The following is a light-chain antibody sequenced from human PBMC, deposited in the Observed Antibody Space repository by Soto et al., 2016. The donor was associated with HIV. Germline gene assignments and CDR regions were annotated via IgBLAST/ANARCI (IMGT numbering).Light chain of an antibody. CDR3: QQYDNLPVT. CDR1: QDIINH. V-gene: IGKV1-33*01. J-gene: IGKJ1*01. Sequence: DIQMTQSPSSLSASVGDRVTISCQASQDIINHLGWYQQKPGKAPKLLIYDASYLETGVPSRFSGSGSGTEFTFTISSLQPEDFAVYHCQQYDNLPVTFGQGTKLEMK. CDR2: DAS.